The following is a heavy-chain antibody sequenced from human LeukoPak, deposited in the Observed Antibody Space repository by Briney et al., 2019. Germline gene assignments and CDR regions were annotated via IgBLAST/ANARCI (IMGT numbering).Heavy chain of an antibody. CDR1: GFTFSSYG. J-gene: IGHJ3*02. V-gene: IGHV3-30*02. CDR3: AKAGGYSYGNNAFDI. Sequence: GGSLRLSCAASGFTFSSYGMHWVRRAPGKGLEWVAFIRYDGSNKYYADSVKGRFTISRDNSKNTLYLQMNSLRAEDTAVYYCAKAGGYSYGNNAFDIWGQGTMVTVSS. D-gene: IGHD5-18*01. CDR2: IRYDGSNK.